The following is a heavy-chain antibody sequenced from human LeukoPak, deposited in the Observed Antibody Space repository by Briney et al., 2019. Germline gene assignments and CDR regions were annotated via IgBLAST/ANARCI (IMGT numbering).Heavy chain of an antibody. V-gene: IGHV4-4*09. Sequence: PSETLFLTCTVSGGSISSYYWSWIRQPPGKGLEWIGYVYTSGSTNYNPSLKSRVTISVDMSKNQFSLKLTSVTAADTAVYYCARWNYSGSGSLEYYMDVWGRGTTVTVSS. J-gene: IGHJ6*03. CDR1: GGSISSYY. CDR3: ARWNYSGSGSLEYYMDV. D-gene: IGHD3-10*01. CDR2: VYTSGST.